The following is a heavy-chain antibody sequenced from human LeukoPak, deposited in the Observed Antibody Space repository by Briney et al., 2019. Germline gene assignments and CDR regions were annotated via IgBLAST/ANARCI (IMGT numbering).Heavy chain of an antibody. J-gene: IGHJ4*02. CDR2: ISGSGAAT. CDR3: AKDFWSGYYPNY. V-gene: IGHV3-23*01. D-gene: IGHD3-3*01. Sequence: GGSLRLSCAASGFTFSNYAMNWVRQAPGKGLEWVSAISGSGAATFNADSVKGRFTISRDNSKNTLYLQMNSLRAEDTAVYYCAKDFWSGYYPNYWGQGTLVTVSS. CDR1: GFTFSNYA.